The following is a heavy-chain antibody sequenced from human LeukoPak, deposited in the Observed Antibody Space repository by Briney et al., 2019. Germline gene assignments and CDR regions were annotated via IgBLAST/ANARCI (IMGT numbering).Heavy chain of an antibody. V-gene: IGHV3-48*04. CDR2: ISSSGSTI. CDR1: GFTFSSYW. D-gene: IGHD6-19*01. CDR3: ARVGIAVAGTPYYFDY. Sequence: PGGSLRLSCAASGFTFSSYWMHWVRQAPGKGLVWVSYISSSGSTIYYADSVKGRFTISRDNAKNSLYLQMNSLRAEDTAVYYCARVGIAVAGTPYYFDYWGQGTLVTVSS. J-gene: IGHJ4*02.